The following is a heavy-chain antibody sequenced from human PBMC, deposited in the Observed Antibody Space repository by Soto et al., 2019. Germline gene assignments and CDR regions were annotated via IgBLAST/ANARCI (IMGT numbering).Heavy chain of an antibody. V-gene: IGHV4-59*08. J-gene: IGHJ4*02. Sequence: QVQLQESGPGLVKPSETLSPPCTVSVASFSGSYWSWIRQPPGKGLEWIGYIYYSGSTNYNPSLKSRVTISVDTSKNQFSLKLSSVTAADTAVYYCARREFRGYFDYWGQGTLVTVSS. CDR2: IYYSGST. D-gene: IGHD3-10*01. CDR1: VASFSGSY. CDR3: ARREFRGYFDY.